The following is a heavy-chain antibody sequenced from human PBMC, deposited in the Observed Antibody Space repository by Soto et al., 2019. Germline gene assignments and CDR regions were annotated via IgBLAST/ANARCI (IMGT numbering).Heavy chain of an antibody. J-gene: IGHJ4*02. CDR1: GGSIRNYY. V-gene: IGHV4-59*01. Sequence: PSETLSLTCTVSGGSIRNYYWGWIRQPLGERLEWIGNIYYSGSTNYNPSLKSRVTISEDTSKNQFSLKLSSVTAADTAIYYCARFNYFDYWGQGTLVTVSS. CDR3: ARFNYFDY. CDR2: IYYSGST.